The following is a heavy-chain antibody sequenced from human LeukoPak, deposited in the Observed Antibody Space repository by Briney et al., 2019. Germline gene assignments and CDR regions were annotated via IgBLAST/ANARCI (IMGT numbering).Heavy chain of an antibody. J-gene: IGHJ4*02. CDR3: AKSANTWPYYFDY. D-gene: IGHD3-10*01. V-gene: IGHV3-23*01. CDR1: GFTFNNYA. CDR2: ISGSGGST. Sequence: GESLRLSCVASGFTFNNYAMSWVRQAPGKGLEWVSGISGSGGSTYYADSVEGRFTISRDNSKNTLFLQMNSLRAEDTAVYYCAKSANTWPYYFDYWGQGTLVTVSS.